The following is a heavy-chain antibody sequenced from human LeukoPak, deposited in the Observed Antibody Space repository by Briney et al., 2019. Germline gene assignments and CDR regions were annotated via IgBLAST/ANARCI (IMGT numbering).Heavy chain of an antibody. CDR2: IISSSSYI. D-gene: IGHD4-23*01. Sequence: GGSFRLSCEASGFTFNSYSMNWVRQAPGKGLEWVSSIISSSSYIYYADSVKGRFTISRDNVKNSLYLQMNSLRAEDTAVYYCARWPPTVVTPDDAFDIWGQGTMVTVSS. J-gene: IGHJ3*02. V-gene: IGHV3-21*01. CDR3: ARWPPTVVTPDDAFDI. CDR1: GFTFNSYS.